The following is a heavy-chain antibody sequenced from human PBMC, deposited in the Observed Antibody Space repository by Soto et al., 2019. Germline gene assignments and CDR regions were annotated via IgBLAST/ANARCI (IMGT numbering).Heavy chain of an antibody. D-gene: IGHD4-17*01. Sequence: QLQLQESGPGLVKPSETLSLTCTVSGDSISSSSTYWGWIRQPPGKGLEWIGSVYYGGSTYYNPSLKSRVSISVDTSANHFSPKMSSVIAADTAVYYCTRQDGTVTLNWFDPCVQGTLVTVSS. J-gene: IGHJ5*01. CDR3: TRQDGTVTLNWFDP. CDR2: VYYGGST. CDR1: GDSISSSSTY. V-gene: IGHV4-39*02.